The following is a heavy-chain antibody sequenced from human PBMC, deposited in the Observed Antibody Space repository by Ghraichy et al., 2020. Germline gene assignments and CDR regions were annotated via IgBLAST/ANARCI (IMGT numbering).Heavy chain of an antibody. CDR1: GFTFSRYG. CDR2: IRFDGVKE. J-gene: IGHJ4*02. V-gene: IGHV3-30*02. Sequence: GGSLRLSCAGSGFTFSRYGMHWVRQAPGQGLEWVAFIRFDGVKEFSADSVRGRFTISRDDSKNKAYLQRNSKRSEDTAVYSCAKAREGHCGDVCYFAYWGQGNLVTVSA. CDR3: AKAREGHCGDVCYFAY. D-gene: IGHD2-21*01.